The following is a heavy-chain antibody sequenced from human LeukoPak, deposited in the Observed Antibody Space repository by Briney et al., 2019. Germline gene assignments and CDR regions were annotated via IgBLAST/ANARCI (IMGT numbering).Heavy chain of an antibody. CDR1: GFTFSTYA. Sequence: GGSQRLSCAASGFTFSTYAMSWVRQAPGKGLEWVSSIGGSGDTTYYADAVKGRFTISRDNSKNTLYLQMNSLRVDDTAVYYCVEDVVVIVTAKPGIWGQGTLVTVSS. CDR2: IGGSGDTT. V-gene: IGHV3-23*01. D-gene: IGHD2-15*01. CDR3: VEDVVVIVTAKPGI. J-gene: IGHJ4*02.